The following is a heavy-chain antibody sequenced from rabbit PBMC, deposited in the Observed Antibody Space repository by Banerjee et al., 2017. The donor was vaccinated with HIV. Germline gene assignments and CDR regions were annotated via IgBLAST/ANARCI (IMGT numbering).Heavy chain of an antibody. D-gene: IGHD6-1*01. Sequence: QEQLVESGGGLVQPGGSLKLSCKASGFTLSGYYYMCWVRQAPGKGLEVVACIITSSGSTWYASWVNGRFTISKSTSLNTVDLKMTSLTAADTATYFCARDIGAAGYGWGLRGPGTLVTVS. J-gene: IGHJ4*01. CDR1: GFTLSGYYY. CDR2: IITSSGST. CDR3: ARDIGAAGYGWGL. V-gene: IGHV1S43*01.